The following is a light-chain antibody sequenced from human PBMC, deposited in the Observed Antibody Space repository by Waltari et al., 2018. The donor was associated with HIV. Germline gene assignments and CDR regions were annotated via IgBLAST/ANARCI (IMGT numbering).Light chain of an antibody. V-gene: IGLV2-14*01. CDR3: SSYTSISTLV. CDR2: EVS. J-gene: IGLJ3*02. CDR1: SRDVGRSAS. Sequence: QSALTQPASVSGSPGQSITIPCTGTSRDVGRSASVPWYQQHPGKAPKFMIYEVSNRPSGVSNRFSGSKSGNTASLTISGLQAEDEADYYCSSYTSISTLVFGGGTKLTVL.